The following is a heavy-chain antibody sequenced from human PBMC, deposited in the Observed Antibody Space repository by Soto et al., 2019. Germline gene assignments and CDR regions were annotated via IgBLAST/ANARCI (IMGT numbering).Heavy chain of an antibody. CDR3: VRVVAIPGSPDN. J-gene: IGHJ4*02. CDR1: GGTFSSYA. CDR2: IVPIVDTS. Sequence: QVQLVQSGAEVRQPASSVKVSCKTSGGTFSSYAISWVRQAPGQGLEWMGGIVPIVDTSTYAQKFQGRVTITADESTSTVYMELSSLRSDDTAAYYCVRVVAIPGSPDNWGQGTLVTVSS. V-gene: IGHV1-69*12. D-gene: IGHD2-15*01.